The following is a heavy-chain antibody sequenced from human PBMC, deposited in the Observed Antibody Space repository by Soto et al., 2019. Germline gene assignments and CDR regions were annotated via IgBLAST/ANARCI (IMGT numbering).Heavy chain of an antibody. D-gene: IGHD2-2*01. J-gene: IGHJ5*02. CDR2: VSSDGSNK. CDR3: AKDRVIQLLPIWPDP. V-gene: IGHV3-30*18. CDR1: GFSFSKYG. Sequence: QEHLVESGGGVLQPGTSLRLSCVASGFSFSKYGMHWVRQAPGKGLEWVASVSSDGSNKYYADYVKGRFTISRDNSKSTLYLQVDSLRGDDTAVYYCAKDRVIQLLPIWPDPWGQGTLVTVSS.